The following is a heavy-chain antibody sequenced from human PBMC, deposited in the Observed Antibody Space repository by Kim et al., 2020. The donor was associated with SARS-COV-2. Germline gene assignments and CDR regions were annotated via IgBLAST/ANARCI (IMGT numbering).Heavy chain of an antibody. CDR3: AGGPVGDYRRYCFDY. Sequence: RALKSRVTRSVDTSKNQFSLKLCSVTAADTAVYYCAGGPVGDYRRYCFDYWGQGTLVTVSS. J-gene: IGHJ4*02. D-gene: IGHD4-17*01. V-gene: IGHV4-39*01.